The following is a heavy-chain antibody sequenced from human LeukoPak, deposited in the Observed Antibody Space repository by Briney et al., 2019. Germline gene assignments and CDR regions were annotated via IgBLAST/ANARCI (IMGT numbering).Heavy chain of an antibody. D-gene: IGHD1-26*01. CDR3: ARLGPTSNAFDV. Sequence: GESLKISCQGSGYSFSSYWIGWVRQMPGKGLEWMGIIYPGDSDIRYSPSFQGQVTISADKSISSAYLQWSSLKASDTAMYYCARLGPTSNAFDVWGQGTMVTVSS. CDR2: IYPGDSDI. V-gene: IGHV5-51*01. CDR1: GYSFSSYW. J-gene: IGHJ3*01.